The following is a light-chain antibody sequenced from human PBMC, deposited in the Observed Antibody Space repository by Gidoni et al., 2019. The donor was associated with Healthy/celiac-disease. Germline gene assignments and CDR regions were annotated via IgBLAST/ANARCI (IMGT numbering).Light chain of an antibody. J-gene: IGLJ2*01. V-gene: IGLV2-23*01. CDR1: SSDVGSYNL. CDR2: EGS. Sequence: QSALTQPASVSGSPGQSITSSCTGTSSDVGSYNLVSWYQQHPGKAPKLMIYEGSKRPSGVSNRFSGSKSGNTASLTISGLQAEDEADYYCCSYAGSSPSFGGGTKLTVL. CDR3: CSYAGSSPS.